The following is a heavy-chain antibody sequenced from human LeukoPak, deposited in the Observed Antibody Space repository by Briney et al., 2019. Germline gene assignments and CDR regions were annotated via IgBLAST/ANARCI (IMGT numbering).Heavy chain of an antibody. J-gene: IGHJ4*02. D-gene: IGHD3-9*01. CDR2: INPSGGST. CDR1: GYSFTSYY. Sequence: ASVKVSCKASGYSFTSYYMHWVRQAPGQGLEWMGIINPSGGSTSYAQKFQGRVTMTRDTSTSTAYMELRSLRSDDTAVYYCARDNAYYDILTGYYPDYWGQGTLVTVSS. CDR3: ARDNAYYDILTGYYPDY. V-gene: IGHV1-46*01.